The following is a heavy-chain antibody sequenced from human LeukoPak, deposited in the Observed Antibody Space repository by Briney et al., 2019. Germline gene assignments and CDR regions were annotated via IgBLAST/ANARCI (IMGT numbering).Heavy chain of an antibody. CDR2: ILTSRNT. J-gene: IGHJ4*02. CDR3: AKDQDDDYGRAFGY. V-gene: IGHV4-4*07. D-gene: IGHD4-17*01. CDR1: GDSISSYY. Sequence: SETLSLTCTVSGDSISSYYWTWIRQPAGKGLEWIGRILTSRNTNYNPSLKGRVTMSVDTSKNQFSLRLTSVTAADTAVYYCAKDQDDDYGRAFGYWGQGTLVTVSS.